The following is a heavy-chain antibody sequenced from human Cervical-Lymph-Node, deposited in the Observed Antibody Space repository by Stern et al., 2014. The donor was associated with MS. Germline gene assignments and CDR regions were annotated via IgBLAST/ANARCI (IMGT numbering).Heavy chain of an antibody. CDR1: GYTFISHW. J-gene: IGHJ5*01. D-gene: IGHD4/OR15-4a*01. Sequence: QVQLGQSGAEVKKPGASVKVSCKTSGYTFISHWMHWVRQAPGQGLQWMGVINPYDGTTHYSQNFQGRLTLTRDTSTSTFYMDLRSLRSEDTALFYCARDVSMTMVAWWLDSWGQGTLVTVSS. CDR2: INPYDGTT. CDR3: ARDVSMTMVAWWLDS. V-gene: IGHV1-46*01.